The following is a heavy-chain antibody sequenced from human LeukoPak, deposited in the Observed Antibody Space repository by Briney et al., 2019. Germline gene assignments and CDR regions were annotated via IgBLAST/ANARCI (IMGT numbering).Heavy chain of an antibody. CDR3: ARQTYYYYSGSYHNWFDP. CDR2: IYYSGST. V-gene: IGHV4-59*08. J-gene: IGHJ5*02. CDR1: GGSLSSYS. D-gene: IGHD3-10*01. Sequence: SETLSLTCTVSGGSLSSYSWSWIRQPPGKGLEGIGYIYYSGSTSYNPSLKSRVTISVDTYKNKFSLRLRYVTAADTAVYYCARQTYYYYSGSYHNWFDPWGQGTLVTVSS.